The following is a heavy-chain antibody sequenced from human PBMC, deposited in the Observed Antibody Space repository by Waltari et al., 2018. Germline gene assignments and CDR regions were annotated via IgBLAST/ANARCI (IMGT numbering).Heavy chain of an antibody. J-gene: IGHJ5*02. D-gene: IGHD2-21*02. CDR3: ARGGGGDWEWFDP. CDR2: IYYTGST. Sequence: QVQLQESGPSLLTPSETLSLICTVSGGSTSGFYWSWVRQPPGKGLDWIGYIYYTGSTNFNPSLKSRVTMSVDTSKNQFSLKLSSVTAADTAFYYCARGGGGDWEWFDPWGQGTLVTVSS. V-gene: IGHV4-59*01. CDR1: GGSTSGFY.